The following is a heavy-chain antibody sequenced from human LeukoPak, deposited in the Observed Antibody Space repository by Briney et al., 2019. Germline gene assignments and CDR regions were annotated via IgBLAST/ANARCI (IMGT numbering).Heavy chain of an antibody. CDR1: GYTFTSYG. V-gene: IGHV1-18*01. CDR2: ISAYNGNT. D-gene: IGHD2-15*01. Sequence: GASVKVSCKASGYTFTSYGISWVRQAPGQGLEWMGWISAYNGNTNYAQKLQGRVTMTTDTSTSTANMELRSLRSDDTAVYYCARACSGGSCYLLGYYYYGMDVWGQGTTVTVSS. CDR3: ARACSGGSCYLLGYYYYGMDV. J-gene: IGHJ6*02.